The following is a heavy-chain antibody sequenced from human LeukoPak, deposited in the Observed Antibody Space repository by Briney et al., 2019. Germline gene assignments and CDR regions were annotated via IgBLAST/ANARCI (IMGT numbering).Heavy chain of an antibody. D-gene: IGHD6-13*01. V-gene: IGHV3-53*01. CDR2: IYSGGST. CDR3: ARGSGSSWYFYFDY. J-gene: IGHJ4*02. CDR1: EFSVGSNY. Sequence: PGGSLRLSCAASEFSVGSNYMTWVRQAPGKGLEWVSLIYSGGSTYYADSVKGRFTISRDNAKNSVYLQMNSLRAEDTALYYCARGSGSSWYFYFDYWGQGTLVTVSS.